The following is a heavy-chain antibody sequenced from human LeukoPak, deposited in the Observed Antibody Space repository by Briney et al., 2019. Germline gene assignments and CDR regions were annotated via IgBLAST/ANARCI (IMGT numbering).Heavy chain of an antibody. Sequence: SETLSLTCAVYGGSFSGYYWSWIRQPPGKGLEWIGSIYYSGSTYYNPSLKSRVTISVDTSKNQFSLKLSSVTAADTAVYYCARGRIARLTYVFDIWGQGTMVTVAS. V-gene: IGHV4-34*01. CDR2: IYYSGST. CDR1: GGSFSGYY. D-gene: IGHD2-15*01. CDR3: ARGRIARLTYVFDI. J-gene: IGHJ3*02.